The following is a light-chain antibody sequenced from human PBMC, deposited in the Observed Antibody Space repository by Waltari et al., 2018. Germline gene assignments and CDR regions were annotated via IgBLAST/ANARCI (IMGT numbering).Light chain of an antibody. CDR2: WAS. CDR3: QQYYSAPYT. Sequence: DIVMTQSPDSLAVSLGERATINCKSSQSVLYSSNNKNYLAWYQQKPGQPPKLLIYWASARESGVPDQVRGSGSGTDFTLTISSLQAEDVAGYYCQQYYSAPYTFGQGTKLEIK. J-gene: IGKJ2*01. CDR1: QSVLYSSNNKNY. V-gene: IGKV4-1*01.